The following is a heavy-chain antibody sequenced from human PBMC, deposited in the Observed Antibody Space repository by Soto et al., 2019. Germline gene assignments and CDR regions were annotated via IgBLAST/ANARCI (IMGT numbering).Heavy chain of an antibody. J-gene: IGHJ6*02. CDR1: GFTFSSYA. CDR3: ASAVVGTWIVDGMAV. D-gene: IGHD2-21*02. CDR2: ISGSGGST. Sequence: EVQLLESGGGLVQPGGSLRLSCAASGFTFSSYAMSWVRQAPGKGLEWVSAISGSGGSTYYADSVKGRFTISRDNSKNTLYLQMNSLRAEDTAVYYCASAVVGTWIVDGMAVWGQGTTVTVSS. V-gene: IGHV3-23*01.